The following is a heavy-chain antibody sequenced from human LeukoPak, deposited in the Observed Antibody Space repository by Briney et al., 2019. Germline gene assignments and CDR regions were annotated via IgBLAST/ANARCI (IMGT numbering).Heavy chain of an antibody. D-gene: IGHD3-22*01. CDR2: ISGSGGST. CDR1: GFTFSSYA. Sequence: PGGSLRLSCAASGFTFSSYAMSWVRQAPGKGLEWVSAISGSGGSTYYADSVKGRFTFSRDNSKNTLYLQMNSLRAEDTAVYYCAKGGDYDSSGYDSDYWGQGTLVTVSS. CDR3: AKGGDYDSSGYDSDY. V-gene: IGHV3-23*01. J-gene: IGHJ4*02.